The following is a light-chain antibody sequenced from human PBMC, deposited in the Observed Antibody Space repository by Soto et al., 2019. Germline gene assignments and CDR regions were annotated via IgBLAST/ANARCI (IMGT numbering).Light chain of an antibody. V-gene: IGKV1-5*01. CDR1: QSISSW. J-gene: IGKJ2*01. CDR3: QQYNSYSYT. Sequence: DIQMTQSPATLSSSVGDRVTISCRASQSISSWLAWYHQKPGKAPKLLIYDASRLESGVPSRFSGSGSGTEFTLTISSLQPDDFATYYCQQYNSYSYTFGQGTKLEIK. CDR2: DAS.